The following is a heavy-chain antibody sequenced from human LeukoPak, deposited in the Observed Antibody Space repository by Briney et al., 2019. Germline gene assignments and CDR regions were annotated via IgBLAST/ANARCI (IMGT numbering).Heavy chain of an antibody. D-gene: IGHD1-7*01. J-gene: IGHJ4*02. Sequence: PGGSLGLSCAASGFTFDDYAMHWVRQAPGKGLEWVSGISWNSGSIGYADSVKGRFTISRDNAKNSLYLQMNSLRAEDTALYYCAKDPGTTKSPLFDYWGQGTLVTVSS. CDR1: GFTFDDYA. V-gene: IGHV3-9*01. CDR3: AKDPGTTKSPLFDY. CDR2: ISWNSGSI.